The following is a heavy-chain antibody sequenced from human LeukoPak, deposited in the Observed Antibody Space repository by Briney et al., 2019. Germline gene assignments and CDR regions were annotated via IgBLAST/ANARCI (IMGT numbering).Heavy chain of an antibody. D-gene: IGHD2-15*01. V-gene: IGHV4-59*01. CDR3: ASMVEDDYFDY. Sequence: SEALSLTCTVSGGFISSYYWSWIRQPPGEGLEWSGHMYYSGSTNYNPPLKSRVTILVDTSKTQFYLQLNSVSAADTAVYYCASMVEDDYFDYWGQGTLVSVSS. CDR1: GGFISSYY. J-gene: IGHJ4*02. CDR2: MYYSGST.